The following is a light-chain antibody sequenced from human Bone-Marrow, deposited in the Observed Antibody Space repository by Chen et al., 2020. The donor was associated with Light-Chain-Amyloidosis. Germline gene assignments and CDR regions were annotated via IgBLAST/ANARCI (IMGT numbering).Light chain of an antibody. J-gene: IGLJ3*02. V-gene: IGLV3-21*02. CDR3: QVWDRSSDRPV. CDR2: DDS. CDR1: NIGSTS. Sequence: SYELTQPSSVSVAPGQTATIACGGNNIGSTSVHWYQQTPGQAPLLVVYDDSDRPSGIPERLSGSNSGNTANLTISRVEAGDEADYYCQVWDRSSDRPVFGGGTKLTVL.